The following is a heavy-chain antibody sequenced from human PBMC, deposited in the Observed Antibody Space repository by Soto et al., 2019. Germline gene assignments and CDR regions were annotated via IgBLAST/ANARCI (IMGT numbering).Heavy chain of an antibody. CDR3: ARVNDILTGYYENWFYP. J-gene: IGHJ5*02. D-gene: IGHD3-9*01. CDR1: GYTFTSYA. CDR2: ISAYNGNT. V-gene: IGHV1-3*01. Sequence: ASVKVSCKASGYTFTSYAMHWVRQAPGQRLEWMGWISAYNGNTNYAQKFQGRVTMTTDTTASTAYMELRSLRSDDTAVYYCARVNDILTGYYENWFYPWGQGTLVTVSS.